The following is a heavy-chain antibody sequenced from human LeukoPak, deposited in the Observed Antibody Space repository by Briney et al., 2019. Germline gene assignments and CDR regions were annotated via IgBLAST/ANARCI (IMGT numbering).Heavy chain of an antibody. CDR2: INPSGGST. D-gene: IGHD2-8*01. V-gene: IGHV1-46*01. CDR3: AREDVVLVDAVRYYYYGMDV. CDR1: GYNFISYY. Sequence: VASVKVSCKASGYNFISYYMHWVRQAPGQGLEWMGIINPSGGSTSYAQKFQDRVTMTRGTSTSTVYMELSSLKSEDTAVYYCAREDVVLVDAVRYYYYGMDVWGQGTTVTVSS. J-gene: IGHJ6*02.